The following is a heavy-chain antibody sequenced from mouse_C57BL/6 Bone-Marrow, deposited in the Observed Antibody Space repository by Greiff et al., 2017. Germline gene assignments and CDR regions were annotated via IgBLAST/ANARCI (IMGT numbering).Heavy chain of an antibody. V-gene: IGHV1-55*01. D-gene: IGHD3-2*02. CDR1: GYTFTSYW. CDR3: ARWTAQATYYYAMDY. CDR2: IYPGSGST. Sequence: QVQLQQPGAELVKPGASVKMSCKASGYTFTSYWITWVKQRPGQGLEWIGDIYPGSGSTNYNEKFKSKATLTVDTSSSTAYMQLSSLTSEDSAVYYCARWTAQATYYYAMDYWGQGTSVTVSS. J-gene: IGHJ4*01.